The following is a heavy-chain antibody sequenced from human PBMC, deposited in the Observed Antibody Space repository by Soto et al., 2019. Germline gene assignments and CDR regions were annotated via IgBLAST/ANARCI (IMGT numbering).Heavy chain of an antibody. Sequence: GESLKISCKTSGYSFISYWVAWVRQKPGKGREWMGTFYPGDSTSTYSPSFQGQVTISVDKSISTAYLHLSSLKASDTAMYYCERSASYCSRTSCHFNYWGQGTPVTVS. CDR1: GYSFISYW. CDR3: ERSASYCSRTSCHFNY. D-gene: IGHD2-2*01. CDR2: FYPGDSTS. J-gene: IGHJ4*02. V-gene: IGHV5-51*01.